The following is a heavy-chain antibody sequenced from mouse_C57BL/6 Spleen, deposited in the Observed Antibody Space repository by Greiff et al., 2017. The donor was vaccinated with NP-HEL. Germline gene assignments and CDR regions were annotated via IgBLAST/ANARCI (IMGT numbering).Heavy chain of an antibody. CDR2: ISSGSSTI. CDR1: GFTFSDYG. D-gene: IGHD1-1*01. V-gene: IGHV5-17*01. Sequence: EVKLVESGGGLVKPGGSLKLSCAASGFTFSDYGMHWVRQAPEKGLEWVAYISSGSSTIYYADTVKGRFTISRDNAKNTLFLQMTSLRSEDTAMYYGAIDYDGSRGEYYFDYWGQGTTLTVSS. CDR3: AIDYDGSRGEYYFDY. J-gene: IGHJ2*01.